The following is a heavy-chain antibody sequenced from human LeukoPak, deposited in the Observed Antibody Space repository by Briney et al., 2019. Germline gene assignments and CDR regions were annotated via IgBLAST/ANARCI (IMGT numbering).Heavy chain of an antibody. V-gene: IGHV3-7*01. D-gene: IGHD1-26*01. Sequence: GGSLRLSCAASGFTFSHYWMTWVRQAPGKGLEWVANIHEHGSDKYYVDSVKGRFTISRDNAKNSMYLQINSLSAEDTAVYYCARDQPPSYGHDYWGQGTLVTVSS. CDR3: ARDQPPSYGHDY. CDR2: IHEHGSDK. CDR1: GFTFSHYW. J-gene: IGHJ4*02.